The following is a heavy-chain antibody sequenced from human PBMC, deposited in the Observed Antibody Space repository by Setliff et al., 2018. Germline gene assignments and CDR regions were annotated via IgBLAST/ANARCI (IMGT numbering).Heavy chain of an antibody. CDR2: IHGTEGT. CDR1: DGSLYSGNYY. Sequence: SQTLSLTCTVSDGSLYSGNYYWTWIRQPAGRALEWIGHIHGTEGTHYNPSLESRVTISRDKSPNQFSLMLRSVTAADTALYYCARGYYNGRGYYYLPCSFDSWGRGIVVTVSS. J-gene: IGHJ4*02. V-gene: IGHV4-61*09. CDR3: ARGYYNGRGYYYLPCSFDS. D-gene: IGHD3-10*01.